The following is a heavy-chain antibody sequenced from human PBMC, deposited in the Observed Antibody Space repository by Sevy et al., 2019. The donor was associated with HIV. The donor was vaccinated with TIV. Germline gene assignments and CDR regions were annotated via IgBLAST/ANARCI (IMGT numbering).Heavy chain of an antibody. D-gene: IGHD3-3*01. V-gene: IGHV3-21*01. CDR3: ARDFTIFGVVSGIDY. J-gene: IGHJ4*02. CDR1: GFTFRSYS. Sequence: GGSQRLSCAASGFTFRSYSMNWVRQAPGKGLEWLSSISDDGRYIYYSDSVKGRFTISRANAKISLYLQMNSLRVEDTAIYYCARDFTIFGVVSGIDYWGQGNLVTVSS. CDR2: ISDDGRYI.